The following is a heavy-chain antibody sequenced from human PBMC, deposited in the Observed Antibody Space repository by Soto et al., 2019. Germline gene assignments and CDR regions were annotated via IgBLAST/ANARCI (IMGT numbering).Heavy chain of an antibody. CDR3: VALAR. CDR2: LTPSTGNT. Sequence: QVQLVQSGTEVKKPGASVKVSCKPSGYTFINYDINWVRQATGQGPEWMGFLTPSTGNTGYARRFQGRLTLTSDTSTGTAYMELRGLTSADTAVYYCVALARWGQGTLLAVSS. J-gene: IGHJ4*02. D-gene: IGHD6-6*01. V-gene: IGHV1-8*01. CDR1: GYTFINYD.